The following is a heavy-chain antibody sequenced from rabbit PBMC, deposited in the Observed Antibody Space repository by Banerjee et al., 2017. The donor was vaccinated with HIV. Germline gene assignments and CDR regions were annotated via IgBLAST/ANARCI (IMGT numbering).Heavy chain of an antibody. Sequence: QEQLKETGGGLVQPGGSLTLSCKASGFDFSSYYMNWVRQAPGKGLEWIACIYTGDGGAYYASWAKGRFTISKTSSTTVTLQMTSLTAADTATYFCAGGDGSSGWGFNLWGQGTLVTVS. V-gene: IGHV1S45*01. D-gene: IGHD4-1*01. J-gene: IGHJ4*01. CDR3: AGGDGSSGWGFNL. CDR2: IYTGDGGA. CDR1: GFDFSSYYM.